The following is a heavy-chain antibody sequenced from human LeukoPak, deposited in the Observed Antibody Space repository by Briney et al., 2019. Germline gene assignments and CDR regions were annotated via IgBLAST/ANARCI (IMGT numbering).Heavy chain of an antibody. CDR1: GGSISSYY. V-gene: IGHV4-4*07. Sequence: PSETLSLTCTVSGGSISSYYWSWIRQPAGRGLEWIGRTYTSGSTNYNPSLKSRVTISVDTSKNQFSLKLSSVTAADTAVYYCARDQYSSSSEYWFDPWGQGTLVTVSS. CDR3: ARDQYSSSSEYWFDP. J-gene: IGHJ5*02. CDR2: TYTSGST. D-gene: IGHD6-6*01.